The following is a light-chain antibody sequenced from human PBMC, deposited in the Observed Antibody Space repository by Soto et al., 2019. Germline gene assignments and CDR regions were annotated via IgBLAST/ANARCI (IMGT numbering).Light chain of an antibody. CDR1: SSDVGGHNY. J-gene: IGLJ2*01. CDR3: ISYTTSTNPDVV. V-gene: IGLV2-14*01. Sequence: QSVLTQPASVSGSPGQSITISCTGTSSDVGGHNYVSWYQQHPGTAPKLMIYEVTNRPSGVSNRFSGSKSGNTASLTISGLQAEDEADYYCISYTTSTNPDVVFGGGTKLTVL. CDR2: EVT.